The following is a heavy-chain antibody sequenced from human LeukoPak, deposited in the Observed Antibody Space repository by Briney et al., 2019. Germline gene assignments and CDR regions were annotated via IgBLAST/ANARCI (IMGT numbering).Heavy chain of an antibody. J-gene: IGHJ3*02. D-gene: IGHD1-26*01. CDR3: ARAVGATNNAFDI. CDR2: INPNSGGT. V-gene: IGHV1-2*02. CDR1: GYTFTGYY. Sequence: ASVKVSCKASGYTFTGYYMHWVRQAPGQGVEWMGWINPNSGGTNYAQEVQGRVTMTRDTSISTAYMELSRLRSDDTAVYYCARAVGATNNAFDIWGQGTMVTVSS.